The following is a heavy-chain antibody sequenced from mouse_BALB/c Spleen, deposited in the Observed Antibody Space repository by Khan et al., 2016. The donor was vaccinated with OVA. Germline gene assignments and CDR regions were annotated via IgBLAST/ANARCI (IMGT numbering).Heavy chain of an antibody. Sequence: VQLKESGGDLVKPGGSLKLSCAASGFTFSNFGMSWVRQTPDKRLEWVATINSDGSYTYYPDSVKGRFTISRNNAKNTLYLQMSSLKSEDTAMYYCASHLTGSFAYWGQGTLVTVSA. D-gene: IGHD4-1*01. CDR1: GFTFSNFG. V-gene: IGHV5-6*01. J-gene: IGHJ3*01. CDR3: ASHLTGSFAY. CDR2: INSDGSYT.